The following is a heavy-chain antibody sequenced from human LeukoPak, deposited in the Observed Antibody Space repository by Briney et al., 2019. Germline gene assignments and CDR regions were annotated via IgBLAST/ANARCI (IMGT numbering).Heavy chain of an antibody. Sequence: GGSLRLSCAASGFTFSNYYMSWIRQAPGKGLEWVSYISSSSSYTNYADSVKGRFTISRDNSKNSLYLQMNSLRAEDTAVYYCASPAAGSNFDCWGQGTLVTVSS. D-gene: IGHD6-13*01. V-gene: IGHV3-11*03. CDR1: GFTFSNYY. J-gene: IGHJ4*02. CDR3: ASPAAGSNFDC. CDR2: ISSSSSYT.